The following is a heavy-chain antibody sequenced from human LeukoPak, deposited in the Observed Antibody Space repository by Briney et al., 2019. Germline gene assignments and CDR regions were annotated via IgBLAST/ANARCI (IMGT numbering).Heavy chain of an antibody. CDR1: GFTFSSYA. J-gene: IGHJ3*02. D-gene: IGHD3-9*01. V-gene: IGHV3-64*01. CDR2: ISSNGGST. CDR3: ARGAPTYYDILTGYSGTGAFDI. Sequence: GGSLRLSCAASGFTFSSYAMHWVRQAPGKGLEYVSAISSNGGSTYYANSVKGRFTISRDNSKNTLYLQMGSLRAEDMAVYYCARGAPTYYDILTGYSGTGAFDIWGQGTMVTVSS.